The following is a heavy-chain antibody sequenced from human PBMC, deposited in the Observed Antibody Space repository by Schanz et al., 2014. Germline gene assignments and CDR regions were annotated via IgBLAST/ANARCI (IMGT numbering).Heavy chain of an antibody. V-gene: IGHV3-48*04. CDR1: GFTFSAYG. CDR2: ISRDGTTS. CDR3: ARETLNWEAFDI. J-gene: IGHJ3*02. Sequence: DVQLVDSGGDLVQPGRSLRLSCAASGFTFSAYGMHWVRQAPGKGLEWLSYISRDGTTSYYADSVKGRFTISRDNAKNSLYLEMTSLRGEDTAVYYCARETLNWEAFDIWGQGTVVTVSS. D-gene: IGHD7-27*01.